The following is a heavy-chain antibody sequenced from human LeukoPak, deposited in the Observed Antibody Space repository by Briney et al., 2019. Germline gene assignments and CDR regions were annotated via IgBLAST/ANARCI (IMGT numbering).Heavy chain of an antibody. J-gene: IGHJ4*02. Sequence: GESLKISCKGSGYSFTSYWIGWVRHMPGKGLEWMGIIYPGDSDTRYSPSFQGQVTISADKSISTAYLQWSSLKASDTAMYYCARPKLAYCGGDCYFGFDCWGQGTLVTVSS. V-gene: IGHV5-51*01. D-gene: IGHD2-21*02. CDR1: GYSFTSYW. CDR3: ARPKLAYCGGDCYFGFDC. CDR2: IYPGDSDT.